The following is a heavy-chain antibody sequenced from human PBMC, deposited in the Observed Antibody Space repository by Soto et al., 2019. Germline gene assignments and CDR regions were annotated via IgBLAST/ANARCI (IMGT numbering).Heavy chain of an antibody. CDR3: TTDSYSTMIVGPIDY. CDR2: IKSKGHGGTT. D-gene: IGHD3-22*01. CDR1: GFDFSITW. Sequence: EVQLVESGGGLVKPGGSLRPSCAASGFDFSITWINWVRQAPGKGLEWVGRIKSKGHGGTTEFAAALRGRFAFSKDDPINIVSMQMNFLNTQDTAMYYSTTDSYSTMIVGPIDYRGHGTLLTVSS. J-gene: IGHJ4*01. V-gene: IGHV3-15*07.